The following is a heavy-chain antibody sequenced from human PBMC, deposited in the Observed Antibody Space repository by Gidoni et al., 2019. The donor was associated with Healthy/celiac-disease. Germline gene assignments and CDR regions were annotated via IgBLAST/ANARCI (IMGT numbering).Heavy chain of an antibody. V-gene: IGHV4-39*01. CDR2: IYYSGST. CDR3: ARLADTDYDILTGYDTAQFDY. CDR1: GGSITRSSYY. D-gene: IGHD3-9*01. Sequence: QLQLQDSGPGLVKPSETLSLTCTVPGGSITRSSYYCGWLRNPPGKGLEWIGRIYYSGSTYYNPDRKSRVTISVDTSKNQFSLKLSSVTAADTAVYCCARLADTDYDILTGYDTAQFDYWGQGTLVTVSS. J-gene: IGHJ4*02.